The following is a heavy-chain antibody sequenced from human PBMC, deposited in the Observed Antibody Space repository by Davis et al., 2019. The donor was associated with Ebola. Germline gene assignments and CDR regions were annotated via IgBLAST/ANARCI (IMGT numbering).Heavy chain of an antibody. CDR2: IRNKAYGGTT. V-gene: IGHV3-71*01. D-gene: IGHD1-26*01. CDR3: ARESGGGIDY. CDR1: GFSFSYFY. J-gene: IGHJ4*02. Sequence: GGSLRLSCAASGFSFSYFYMSWVRQAPRKGLEWVGFIRNKAYGGTTEYAASVKGRFTISRDDSGNIAYLQMNSLKIEDTAVYYCARESGGGIDYWGQGTLVTVSS.